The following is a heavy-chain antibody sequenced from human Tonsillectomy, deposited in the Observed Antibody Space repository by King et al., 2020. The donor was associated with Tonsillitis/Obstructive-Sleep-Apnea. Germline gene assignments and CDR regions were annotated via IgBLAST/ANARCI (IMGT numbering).Heavy chain of an antibody. D-gene: IGHD5-12*01. CDR2: ISWNGGTI. CDR3: VKGYTGYDSWFDL. J-gene: IGHJ5*02. Sequence: VQLVESGGGLVQPGRSLRLSCAASGFTFDDYAMHWVRQAPGKGLEWVSGISWNGGTIGYADSVKGRFTISRDNAQNSLYLQMNSLRAEETALYYWVKGYTGYDSWFDLWGQGTLVTVSS. V-gene: IGHV3-9*01. CDR1: GFTFDDYA.